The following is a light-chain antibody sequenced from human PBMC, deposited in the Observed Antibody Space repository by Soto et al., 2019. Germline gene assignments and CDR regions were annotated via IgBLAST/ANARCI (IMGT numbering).Light chain of an antibody. CDR2: GAS. CDR1: QSVSSSY. V-gene: IGKV3-20*01. Sequence: EIVLTQSPGTLSLSPGERATLSCRASQSVSSSYFAWYQQKPGQAPRLLIYGASSRATGIPDRFSGSGSGTDFILPISRLEPQDFAVYYCQQYGSSPPWTFGQGTKVEIK. CDR3: QQYGSSPPWT. J-gene: IGKJ1*01.